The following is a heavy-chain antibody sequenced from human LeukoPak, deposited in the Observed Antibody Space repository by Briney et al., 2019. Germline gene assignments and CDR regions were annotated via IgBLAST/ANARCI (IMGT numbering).Heavy chain of an antibody. D-gene: IGHD6-19*01. CDR2: ISAYNGNT. CDR3: ATWSSGWYHDAFDI. V-gene: IGHV1-18*01. J-gene: IGHJ3*02. Sequence: ASVKVSCKASGYTFSSYGISWVRQAPGQGLEWMGWISAYNGNTNYAQKFQGRVTMSEDTSTDTAYMELSSLRSEDTAVYYCATWSSGWYHDAFDIWGQGTMVTVSS. CDR1: GYTFSSYG.